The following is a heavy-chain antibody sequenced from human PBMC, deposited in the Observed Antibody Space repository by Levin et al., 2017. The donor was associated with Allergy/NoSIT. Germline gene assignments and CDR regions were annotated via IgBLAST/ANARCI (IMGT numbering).Heavy chain of an antibody. J-gene: IGHJ4*02. CDR1: GFTVSTYD. CDR3: ARDLYGAQAY. Sequence: PGGSLRLSCAASGFTVSTYDMSWVRQAPGKGLEWVSIIHTGTTTFYADSVKGRFTISRDNSKNTLFLQMNNLKAEDTAVYYCARDLYGAQAYWGQGALVTVSS. D-gene: IGHD4-17*01. V-gene: IGHV3-66*02. CDR2: IHTGTTT.